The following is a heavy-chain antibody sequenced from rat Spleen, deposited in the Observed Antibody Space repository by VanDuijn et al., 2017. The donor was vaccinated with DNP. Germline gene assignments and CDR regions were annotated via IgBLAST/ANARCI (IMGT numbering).Heavy chain of an antibody. Sequence: EVQLVESDGGLVQPGRSLKLSCAASGFTFSDYYMAWVRRAPTKGLEWVATISYDGSSTNYRDSVKGRFTISRDNAKSTLYLQMNSLRSEDTATYYCTRVSSSPDYWGQGVMVTVSS. D-gene: IGHD1-2*01. V-gene: IGHV5-20*01. J-gene: IGHJ2*01. CDR2: ISYDGSST. CDR1: GFTFSDYY. CDR3: TRVSSSPDY.